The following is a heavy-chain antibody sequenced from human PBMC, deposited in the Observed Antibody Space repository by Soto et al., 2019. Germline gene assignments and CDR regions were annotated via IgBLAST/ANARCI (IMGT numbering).Heavy chain of an antibody. J-gene: IGHJ4*02. V-gene: IGHV3-23*01. D-gene: IGHD6-13*01. Sequence: GGSLRLSCAASGFTFSSYAMSWVRQAPGKGLEWVSAISGSGGSTYYADSVKGRFTISRDNSKNTLYLQMNGLGAEDTAVYYCAKSSGLPVIAAAVWGQGTLVTVSS. CDR2: ISGSGGST. CDR3: AKSSGLPVIAAAV. CDR1: GFTFSSYA.